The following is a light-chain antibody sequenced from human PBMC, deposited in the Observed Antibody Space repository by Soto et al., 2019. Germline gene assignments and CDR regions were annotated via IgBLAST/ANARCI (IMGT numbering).Light chain of an antibody. V-gene: IGKV3-15*01. CDR3: QQYNNWPPLT. J-gene: IGKJ4*01. CDR1: QSITIN. Sequence: MMTQSPATLSVSPGERATLSCRASQSITINLAWYQQKPGQAPRLLIYSASTRATGIPARFSGSGSGTEFTLTISNLQSEDFAVYYCQQYNNWPPLTFGGGTKVDIK. CDR2: SAS.